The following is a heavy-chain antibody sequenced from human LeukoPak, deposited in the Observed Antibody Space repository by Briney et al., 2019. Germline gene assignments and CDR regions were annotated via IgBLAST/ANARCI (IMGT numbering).Heavy chain of an antibody. D-gene: IGHD2-2*02. CDR1: GFSFSTFA. V-gene: IGHV3-23*01. Sequence: GGSLRLSCAASGFSFSTFAMSWVRQAPGKGLEWVSRISGGGRDIYYADSVKGRFTISRDNSKNTLYLQMNSLRAEDTAVYYCALTQGDCSSTSCYTGLWYYYYYGMDVWGQGTTVTVSS. J-gene: IGHJ6*02. CDR3: ALTQGDCSSTSCYTGLWYYYYYGMDV. CDR2: ISGGGRDI.